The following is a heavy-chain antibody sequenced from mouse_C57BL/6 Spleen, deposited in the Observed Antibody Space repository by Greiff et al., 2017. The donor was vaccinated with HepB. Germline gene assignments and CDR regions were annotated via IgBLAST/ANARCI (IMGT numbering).Heavy chain of an antibody. Sequence: QVQLQQPGAELVMPGASVKLSCKASGYTFTSYWMHWVKQRPGQGLEWIGEIDPSDSYTNYNQKFKGKSTLTVDKSSSTAYMQLSSLTSEDSAVYYCARGGNYDYYVPFAYWGQGTLVTVSA. J-gene: IGHJ3*01. CDR2: IDPSDSYT. CDR1: GYTFTSYW. V-gene: IGHV1-69*01. D-gene: IGHD2-4*01. CDR3: ARGGNYDYYVPFAY.